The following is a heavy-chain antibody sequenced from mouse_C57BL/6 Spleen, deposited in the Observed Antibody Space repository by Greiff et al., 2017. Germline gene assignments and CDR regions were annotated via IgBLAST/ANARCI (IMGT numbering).Heavy chain of an antibody. J-gene: IGHJ4*01. V-gene: IGHV1-82*01. Sequence: VQLQQSGPELVKPGASVKISCKASGYAFSSSWMNWVKQRPGKGLEWIGRIYPGDGDTNYNGKFKGKATMTAAKSSSTAYMQLSRLTSEDSAVYFCARSITTVPPYAMDYWGQGTSVTVSS. CDR2: IYPGDGDT. CDR3: ARSITTVPPYAMDY. D-gene: IGHD1-1*01. CDR1: GYAFSSSW.